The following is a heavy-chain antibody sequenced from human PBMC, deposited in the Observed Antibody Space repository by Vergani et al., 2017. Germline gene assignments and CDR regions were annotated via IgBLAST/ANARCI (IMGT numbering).Heavy chain of an antibody. D-gene: IGHD3-10*01. CDR1: DSSIMTNPY. V-gene: IGHV4-38-2*01. CDR3: ARHRGSGGFFPSSYFYGMDA. Sequence: QVQLQESGPGLVKPSETLTLTCDVSDSSIMTNPYWGWFRQSPGKGLEWMGCIHHSGDTHYNSSLKSRVSISLVSSSKFSLSLTSVTAADTTIYYCARHRGSGGFFPSSYFYGMDAWGHGNTVTVSS. CDR2: IHHSGDT. J-gene: IGHJ6*02.